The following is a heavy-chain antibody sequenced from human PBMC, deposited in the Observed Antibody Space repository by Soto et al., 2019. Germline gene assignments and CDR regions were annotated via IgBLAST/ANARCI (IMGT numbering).Heavy chain of an antibody. Sequence: EVQLVETGGGLIQPGGSLRLSCAASGFTVSGNYMSWVRQAPGKGLEWVSVIYNGGGTYYADSVKGRFTLSRDNSKNTLYLHMNSMRAEDTAVYYCASTRGSSYDYWGQGTLVTVSS. V-gene: IGHV3-53*02. CDR3: ASTRGSSYDY. CDR1: GFTVSGNY. J-gene: IGHJ4*02. CDR2: IYNGGGT. D-gene: IGHD6-6*01.